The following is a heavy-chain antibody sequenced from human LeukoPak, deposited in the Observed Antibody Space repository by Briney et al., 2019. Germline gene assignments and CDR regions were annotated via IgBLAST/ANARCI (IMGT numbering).Heavy chain of an antibody. V-gene: IGHV1-8*03. CDR1: GYTFTRLD. J-gene: IGHJ4*02. CDR3: ARVDGSPDC. Sequence: ASVTVSCKASGYTFTRLDINWVGQAAGQGVEWMGWINPNSGNRGYAQQFQGRVTITRDTSISTVYMELSSLRSEDTAVYYCARVDGSPDCWGQGTLVTVSS. CDR2: INPNSGNR. D-gene: IGHD2-15*01.